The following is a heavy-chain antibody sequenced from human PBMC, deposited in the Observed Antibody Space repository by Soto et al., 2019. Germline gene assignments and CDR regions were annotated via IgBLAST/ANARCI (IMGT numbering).Heavy chain of an antibody. D-gene: IGHD2-2*01. Sequence: SETLSLTCTVSGGSISRYYWSWIRQPAGKGLEWIGRIYTSGSTNYNPSLKSRVTMSVDTSKNQFSLKLSSVTAADTAVYYCARDMGCSSTSCYSDYWVQGTLVTVSS. CDR3: ARDMGCSSTSCYSDY. CDR1: GGSISRYY. J-gene: IGHJ4*02. CDR2: IYTSGST. V-gene: IGHV4-4*07.